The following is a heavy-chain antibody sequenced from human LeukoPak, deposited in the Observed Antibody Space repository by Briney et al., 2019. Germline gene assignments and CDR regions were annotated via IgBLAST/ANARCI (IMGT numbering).Heavy chain of an antibody. J-gene: IGHJ6*02. CDR3: ARASYGGNERYYGMDV. CDR1: GGSISSGGHY. CDR2: IYYSGST. D-gene: IGHD4-23*01. Sequence: SQTLSLTCTVSGGSISSGGHYWSWIRQHPGKGLEWIGHIYYSGSTDYNPSLKSRVTISVDTSKNQFSLKLSSVSSADTAVYFCARASYGGNERYYGMDVWGQGTTVTVSS. V-gene: IGHV4-31*03.